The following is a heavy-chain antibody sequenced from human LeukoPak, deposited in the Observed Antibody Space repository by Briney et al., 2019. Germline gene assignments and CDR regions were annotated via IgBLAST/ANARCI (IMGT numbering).Heavy chain of an antibody. V-gene: IGHV3-21*01. J-gene: IGHJ4*02. D-gene: IGHD3-10*01. Sequence: GGSLRLSCAASGLTFSSYSMNWVRQAPGKGLEWVSSISSSSNYIYYADSVKGRFTISRDNAKNSLYLQMNCLRAEDTAVYYCARVPHAMVRGVIITEFYFDYWGQGTLVTVSS. CDR3: ARVPHAMVRGVIITEFYFDY. CDR2: ISSSSNYI. CDR1: GLTFSSYS.